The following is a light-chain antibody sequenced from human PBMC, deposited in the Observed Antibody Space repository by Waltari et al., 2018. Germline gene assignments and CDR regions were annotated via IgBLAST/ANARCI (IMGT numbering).Light chain of an antibody. V-gene: IGLV2-14*01. CDR2: EVS. J-gene: IGLJ2*01. CDR1: SSDVGGYNY. CDR3: SSYTSSSTFSVV. Sequence: QSALTQPASVSGSPGQSITISCTGTSSDVGGYNYVSWYQQHPGKAPKLMIYEVSNRPSGVSSRFSGSKSGNTASLTISGLQAEDEADYSCSSYTSSSTFSVVFGGGTKLTVL.